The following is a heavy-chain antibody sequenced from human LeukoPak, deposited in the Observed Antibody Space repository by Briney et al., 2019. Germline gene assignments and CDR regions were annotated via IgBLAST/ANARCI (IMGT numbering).Heavy chain of an antibody. J-gene: IGHJ4*02. V-gene: IGHV4-39*01. CDR1: GGSISSSSYY. CDR2: IYYSGST. CDR3: ARPRRGQGYQPIDY. D-gene: IGHD2-2*01. Sequence: AETLSLTCTVSGGSISSSSYYWGWIRQPPGKGLEWIGSIYYSGSTYYNPSLKSRVTISVDTSKNQFSLKLSSVTAADTAVYYCARPRRGQGYQPIDYWGQGTLVTVSS.